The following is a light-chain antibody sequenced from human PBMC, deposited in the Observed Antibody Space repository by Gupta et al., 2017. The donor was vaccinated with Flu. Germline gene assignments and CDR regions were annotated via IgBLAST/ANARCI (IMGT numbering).Light chain of an antibody. CDR2: DAS. Sequence: ALQMTPSPSSLSASVGDRVTITCRASQGIGDDLGWYQQKPGKAPNLLIYDASSLQGGVPSRFSGSGSGTEFTLTISNLQPEDFATYYCLQDYSYPYTFGQGTKVEIE. CDR1: QGIGDD. J-gene: IGKJ2*01. V-gene: IGKV1-6*01. CDR3: LQDYSYPYT.